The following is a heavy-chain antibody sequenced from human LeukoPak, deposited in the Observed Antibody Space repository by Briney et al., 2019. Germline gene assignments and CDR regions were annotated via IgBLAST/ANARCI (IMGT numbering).Heavy chain of an antibody. CDR3: ARGSLWGSHWFDS. CDR1: GGSISSSSYY. CDR2: IYYSGST. Sequence: MPSETLSLTCTVSGGSISSSSYYWGWIRQPPGKGLEWIGYIYYSGSTNYNPSLKSRVTISVDTSKNQFSLKLSSVTAADTAVYYCARGSLWGSHWFDSWGQGTLVTVSS. J-gene: IGHJ5*01. V-gene: IGHV4-61*05. D-gene: IGHD7-27*01.